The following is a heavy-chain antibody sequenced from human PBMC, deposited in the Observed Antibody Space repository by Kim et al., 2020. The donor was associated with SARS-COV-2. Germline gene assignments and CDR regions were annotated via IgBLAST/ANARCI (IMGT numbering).Heavy chain of an antibody. J-gene: IGHJ4*02. CDR2: ISAYNGNT. CDR1: GYTFTSYG. D-gene: IGHD5-12*01. V-gene: IGHV1-18*01. Sequence: ASVKVSCKASGYTFTSYGISWVRQAPGQGLEWMGWISAYNGNTNYAQKLQGRVTMTTDTSTSTAYMELRSLRSDDTAVYYCARAWGRRDGYNTEFDYWGQGTLVTVSS. CDR3: ARAWGRRDGYNTEFDY.